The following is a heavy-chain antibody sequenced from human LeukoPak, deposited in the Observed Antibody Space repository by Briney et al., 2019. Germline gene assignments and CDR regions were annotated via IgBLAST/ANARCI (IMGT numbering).Heavy chain of an antibody. V-gene: IGHV1-2*02. Sequence: ASVTVSCKASGYTFTGYYMHWVRQAPGQGLEWMGWINPNSGGTNYAQKFQGRVTMTRDTSISTAYMELSRLRSDDTAVYYCAASEGRAAAGSYWGQGTLVTVSS. CDR3: AASEGRAAAGSY. CDR2: INPNSGGT. D-gene: IGHD6-13*01. J-gene: IGHJ4*02. CDR1: GYTFTGYY.